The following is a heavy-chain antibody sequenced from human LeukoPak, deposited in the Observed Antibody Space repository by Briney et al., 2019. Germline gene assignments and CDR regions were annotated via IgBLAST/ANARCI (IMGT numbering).Heavy chain of an antibody. CDR1: GFTFSSYA. CDR2: IKQDGSEK. V-gene: IGHV3-7*01. J-gene: IGHJ5*02. Sequence: GGSLRLSFAASGFTFSSYAMSWVRQAPGKGLEWVANIKQDGSEKYYVDSVKGRFTISRDNAKDSLYLQMNSLRAEDTAVYYCARWAVRYSSSSGFDPWGQGTLVTVSS. D-gene: IGHD6-13*01. CDR3: ARWAVRYSSSSGFDP.